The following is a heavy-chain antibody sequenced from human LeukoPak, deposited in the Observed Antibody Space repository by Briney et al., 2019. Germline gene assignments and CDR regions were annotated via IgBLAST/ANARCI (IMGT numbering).Heavy chain of an antibody. V-gene: IGHV3-30*03. CDR3: TRDGIVGARSFDY. CDR2: ISYDGRTT. CDR1: GFTFSSYG. Sequence: GGSLRLSCAASGFTFSSYGMHWVRQAPGKGLVWVASISYDGRTTYYTDSVKGRFTISKDTSKNTLYLQMDSLRPEDTAIYFCTRDGIVGARSFDYWGQGILVTVSS. D-gene: IGHD1-26*01. J-gene: IGHJ4*02.